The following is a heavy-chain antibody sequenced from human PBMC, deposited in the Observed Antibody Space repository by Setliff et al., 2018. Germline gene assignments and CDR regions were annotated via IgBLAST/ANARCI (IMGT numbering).Heavy chain of an antibody. J-gene: IGHJ4*02. CDR3: ARRFTVSRGVDCFDL. CDR2: IHYSGSS. CDR1: GDSMRSNY. D-gene: IGHD3-10*01. Sequence: SETLSLTCTVSGDSMRSNYWTWIRQSPGKGLEWIGYIHYSGSSTYNPSLKSRVTISVDTSKNQFSLKLTSVTAADTAQYYCARRFTVSRGVDCFDLWGQGAQVTVSS. V-gene: IGHV4-59*08.